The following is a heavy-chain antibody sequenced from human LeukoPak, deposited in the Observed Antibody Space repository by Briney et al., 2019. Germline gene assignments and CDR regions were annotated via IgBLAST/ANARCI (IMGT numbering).Heavy chain of an antibody. CDR3: AKACQAATGSDACDI. D-gene: IGHD6-13*01. Sequence: QPGRSLRLSCADSGFTFDDYVMHWVRQAPGKGLEWVSGISWNSGILGYADSVKGRFTISRDNAKNSLYLQMNSLRPEDTALYYCAKACQAATGSDACDIWGLGTMVTVSS. CDR1: GFTFDDYV. J-gene: IGHJ3*02. V-gene: IGHV3-9*01. CDR2: ISWNSGIL.